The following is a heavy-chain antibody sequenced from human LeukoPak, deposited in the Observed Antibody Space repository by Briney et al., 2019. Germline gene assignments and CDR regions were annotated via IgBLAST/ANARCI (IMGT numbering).Heavy chain of an antibody. D-gene: IGHD3-22*01. J-gene: IGHJ6*03. Sequence: PSETLSLTCTVSGGSISSSSYYWGWIRQPPGKGLEWIGSIYYSGSTYYNPSLKSRVTISVDTSKNQFSLKLRSVTAAYTAVYYCARAGYYDSSGYLGIYYYYYMDVWGKGTTVTISS. V-gene: IGHV4-39*01. CDR3: ARAGYYDSSGYLGIYYYYYMDV. CDR2: IYYSGST. CDR1: GGSISSSSYY.